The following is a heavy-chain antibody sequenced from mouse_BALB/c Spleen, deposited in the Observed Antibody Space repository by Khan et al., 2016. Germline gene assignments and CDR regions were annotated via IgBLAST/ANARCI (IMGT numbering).Heavy chain of an antibody. CDR3: ARGGYWYFDV. CDR2: INTETGEP. J-gene: IGHJ1*01. V-gene: IGHV9-2-1*01. CDR1: GYTFTDYS. Sequence: QIQLVQSGPELKKPGETVKISCKATGYTFTDYSMHWVKQAPGKGLKWMGWINTETGEPTYADDFKGRFAFSLETSVSTAYLQINNLKNEDTATYFCARGGYWYFDVWGAGTTVTVSS.